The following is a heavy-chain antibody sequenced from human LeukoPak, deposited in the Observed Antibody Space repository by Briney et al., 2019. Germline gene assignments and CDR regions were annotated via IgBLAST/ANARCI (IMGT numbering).Heavy chain of an antibody. CDR1: GGSISSYS. CDR2: SYYTGSP. V-gene: IGHV4-59*08. D-gene: IGHD4-23*01. Sequence: SETLSLTCTVSGGSISSYSWSWIRQPPGKGLEWIGHSYYTGSPNYNPSLKSRVTISVDTPKNQFSLKLSSVTAADTAVYYCAGVRSTVGWRSFDYWGQGTLVTVSS. J-gene: IGHJ4*02. CDR3: AGVRSTVGWRSFDY.